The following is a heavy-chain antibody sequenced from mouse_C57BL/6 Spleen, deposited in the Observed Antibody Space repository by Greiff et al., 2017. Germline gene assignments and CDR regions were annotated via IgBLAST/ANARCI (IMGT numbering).Heavy chain of an antibody. CDR3: AREAGAYYFAY. D-gene: IGHD1-1*01. J-gene: IGHJ3*01. CDR2: INPKNGGT. CDR1: GYTFTDYN. V-gene: IGHV1-22*01. Sequence: EVQLQQSGPELAKPGASVKMSCKASGYTFTDYNMHWVKQSPGKSLEWIGYINPKNGGTSYNQKFKGKATLTVNKSSSTAYMELRSLTSEDSAVYSCAREAGAYYFAYWGQGTMVTVSA.